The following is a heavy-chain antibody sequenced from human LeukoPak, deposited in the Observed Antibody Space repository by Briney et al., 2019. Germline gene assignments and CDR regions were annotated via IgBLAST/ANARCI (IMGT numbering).Heavy chain of an antibody. V-gene: IGHV3-7*03. CDR2: IKQDGSEK. Sequence: GGSLRLSCAASGFTFSSYWMSWVRQAPGKGLEWVANIKQDGSEKYNVDSVKGRFTISRDNAKNSLYLQMNSLRAEDTAVYYCARRAGSYSHSYDYWGQGTLVTVSS. CDR3: ARRAGSYSHSYDY. D-gene: IGHD2-15*01. J-gene: IGHJ4*02. CDR1: GFTFSSYW.